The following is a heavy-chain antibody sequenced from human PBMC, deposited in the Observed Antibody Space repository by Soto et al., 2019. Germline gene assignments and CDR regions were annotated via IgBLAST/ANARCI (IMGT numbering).Heavy chain of an antibody. Sequence: QVQLVQSGAEVKKPGASVKVSCKASGYTFITYYMHWVRQAPGQGLEWMGIINPSGGSTSYAQKFQGRVSMTRDTSTSTVYMELSSLRFEDTAMYYCARVEGRTNNGFDIWGQGTMVIVSS. CDR3: ARVEGRTNNGFDI. J-gene: IGHJ3*02. V-gene: IGHV1-46*03. CDR2: INPSGGST. CDR1: GYTFITYY. D-gene: IGHD3-3*01.